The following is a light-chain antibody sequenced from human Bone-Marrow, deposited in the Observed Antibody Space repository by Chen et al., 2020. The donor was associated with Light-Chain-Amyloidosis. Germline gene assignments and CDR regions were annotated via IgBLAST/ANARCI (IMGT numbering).Light chain of an antibody. V-gene: IGLV3-21*02. Sequence: SYVLTQPSSVSVAPGQMATIACGGNNIGSTRVHGYQQTPGQAPLLVVYNDSDRPSGIPERLSGSNSGNTATLTISRVEAGDEADYYCQVWDRSSDRPVFGGGTKLTVL. J-gene: IGLJ3*02. CDR3: QVWDRSSDRPV. CDR2: NDS. CDR1: NIGSTR.